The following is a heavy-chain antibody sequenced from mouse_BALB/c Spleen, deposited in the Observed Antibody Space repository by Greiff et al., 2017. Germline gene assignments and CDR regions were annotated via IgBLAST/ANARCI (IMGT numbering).Heavy chain of an antibody. CDR3: ARGRDYDYGETWFAY. CDR2: ISDGGSYT. J-gene: IGHJ3*01. CDR1: GFTFSSYA. D-gene: IGHD2-4*01. V-gene: IGHV5-4*02. Sequence: EVQLVESGGGLVKPGGSLKLSCAASGFTFSSYAMYWVRQTPEKRLEWVATISDGGSYTYYPDSVKGRFTISRDNAKNNLYLQMSSLKSEDTAMYYCARGRDYDYGETWFAYWGQGTLVTVSA.